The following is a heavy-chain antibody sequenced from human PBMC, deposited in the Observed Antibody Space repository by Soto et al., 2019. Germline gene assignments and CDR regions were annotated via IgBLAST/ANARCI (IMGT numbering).Heavy chain of an antibody. V-gene: IGHV3-33*01. D-gene: IGHD3-22*01. CDR1: GFTFSSYG. Sequence: QVQLVESGGGVVQPGRSLRLSCAASGFTFSSYGMHWVRQAPGKGLEWVAVIWYDGSNKYYADSVKGRFTISRDNSKNTLYLQMNSLRAEDTAVYYCALSDDSSGYADYWGRGTLVTVSS. CDR2: IWYDGSNK. J-gene: IGHJ4*02. CDR3: ALSDDSSGYADY.